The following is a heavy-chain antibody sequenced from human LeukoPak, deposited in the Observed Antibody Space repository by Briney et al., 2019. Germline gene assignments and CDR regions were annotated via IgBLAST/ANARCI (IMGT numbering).Heavy chain of an antibody. CDR3: AGFYYNGSSGYAGFDY. CDR1: GFTFINYT. Sequence: GGSLRLSCAASGFTFINYTMNWVRQAPGKGLEWVSSISSSSSYIYYADSMKGRFTISRDNAKSSLYLQMNSLRAEDTAVYYCAGFYYNGSSGYAGFDYWGQGTLVTVSS. CDR2: ISSSSSYI. V-gene: IGHV3-21*01. D-gene: IGHD3-22*01. J-gene: IGHJ4*02.